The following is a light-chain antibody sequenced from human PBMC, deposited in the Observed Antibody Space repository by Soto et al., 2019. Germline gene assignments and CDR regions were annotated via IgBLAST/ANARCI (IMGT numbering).Light chain of an antibody. V-gene: IGLV1-44*01. Sequence: QSVLTQPPSASGTPGQRVTISCSGSRSNIGSSTVNWYQQLPGTAPKLLIDSNNQRPSGVPDRFSGSKSGTSASLAISGLQSEDEADYYCAAWDDSLNGYVVFGGGTKLTVL. CDR1: RSNIGSST. CDR3: AAWDDSLNGYVV. CDR2: SNN. J-gene: IGLJ2*01.